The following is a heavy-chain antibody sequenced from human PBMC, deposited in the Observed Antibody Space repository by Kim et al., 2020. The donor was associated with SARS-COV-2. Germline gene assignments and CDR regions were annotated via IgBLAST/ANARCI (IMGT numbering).Heavy chain of an antibody. Sequence: SETLSLTCTVSGGSISSSSYYWGWIRQPPGKGLEWIGSIYYSGSTYYNPSLKSRVTISVDTSKNQFSLKLSSVTAADTAVYYCARPRRAYYYDSSGYYDGPTWGQGTLVTVSS. J-gene: IGHJ4*02. V-gene: IGHV4-39*01. D-gene: IGHD3-22*01. CDR1: GGSISSSSYY. CDR2: IYYSGST. CDR3: ARPRRAYYYDSSGYYDGPT.